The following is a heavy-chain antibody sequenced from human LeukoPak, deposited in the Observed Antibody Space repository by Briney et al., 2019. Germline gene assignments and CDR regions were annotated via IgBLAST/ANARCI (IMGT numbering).Heavy chain of an antibody. J-gene: IGHJ6*02. V-gene: IGHV3-64*01. Sequence: GGSLRLSCAASGFTFSSYGMHWVRQAPGKGLEYVSAISSNGGSTYYANSVKGRFTISRDDSKNTLYLQMGSLRAEDMAVYYCARVEQLVYYGMDVWGQGTTVTVSS. D-gene: IGHD6-13*01. CDR3: ARVEQLVYYGMDV. CDR2: ISSNGGST. CDR1: GFTFSSYG.